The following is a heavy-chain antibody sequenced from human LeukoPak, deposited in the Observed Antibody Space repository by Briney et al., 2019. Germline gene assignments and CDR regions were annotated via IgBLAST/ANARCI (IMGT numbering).Heavy chain of an antibody. Sequence: GGSLRLSCAASRVTPNNAWVSWGREAPGKGLKWLGRIKNKTDGVTTDYAAPVKGRLTMSIEDSKSTIYLRINSLKTQDTAIFYSTTFSSWGQGTLVTASS. CDR3: TTFSS. V-gene: IGHV3-15*01. CDR1: RVTPNNAW. D-gene: IGHD3-3*01. CDR2: IKNKTDGVTT. J-gene: IGHJ5*02.